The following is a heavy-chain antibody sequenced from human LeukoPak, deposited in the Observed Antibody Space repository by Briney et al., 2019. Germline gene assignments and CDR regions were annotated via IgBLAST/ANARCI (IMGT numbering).Heavy chain of an antibody. CDR1: GFTFSNYA. CDR2: IGGDGGDT. CDR3: AKDMISANGEYDAFDI. Sequence: GGSLRLSCAAPGFTFSNYAMSWVRQAPGKGLEWVSPIGGDGGDTYYADSVKGRFTISRDNSKNTLYLQMNSLRAEDTAIYYCAKDMISANGEYDAFDIWGQGTMVTVSS. D-gene: IGHD3-10*01. V-gene: IGHV3-23*01. J-gene: IGHJ3*02.